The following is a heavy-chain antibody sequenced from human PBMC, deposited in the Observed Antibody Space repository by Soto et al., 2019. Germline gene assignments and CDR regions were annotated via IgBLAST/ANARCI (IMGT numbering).Heavy chain of an antibody. CDR2: ISHGGST. Sequence: QVQLQESGPGLVKPSETLSLTCVVSGGSINSSYWWNWVRQPPGKGLEWIGEISHGGSTNFNPSLXRXXTITVGQSKNHLSLKLDSVTGGGTAVYYCAREVSGIQGFDYWGQGTLVTVSS. D-gene: IGHD1-20*01. J-gene: IGHJ4*02. V-gene: IGHV4-4*02. CDR1: GGSINSSYW. CDR3: AREVSGIQGFDY.